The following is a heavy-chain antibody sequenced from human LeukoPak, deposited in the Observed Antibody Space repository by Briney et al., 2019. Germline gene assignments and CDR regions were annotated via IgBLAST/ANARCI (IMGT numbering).Heavy chain of an antibody. V-gene: IGHV4-34*01. CDR2: INHSGST. J-gene: IGHJ5*02. CDR3: ARVIYLGATKGPRHAYWFDP. CDR1: GGSFSGYY. Sequence: SETLSLTCAVYGGSFSGYYWSWIRQPPGKGLEWIGEINHSGSTNYNPSLKSRVTISVDTSKNQFSLKLSSVTAADTAVYYCARVIYLGATKGPRHAYWFDPWGQGTLVTVSS. D-gene: IGHD1-26*01.